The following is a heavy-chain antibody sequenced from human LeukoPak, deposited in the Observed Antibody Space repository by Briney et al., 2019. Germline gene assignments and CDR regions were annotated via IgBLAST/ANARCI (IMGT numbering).Heavy chain of an antibody. J-gene: IGHJ4*02. V-gene: IGHV3-64D*09. CDR3: ARGWYGSTLDY. D-gene: IGHD6-19*01. CDR2: IVSNGGST. CDR1: GFTFSSYA. Sequence: PGGSLRLSCSASGFTFSSYAMHWVRQAPGKGLEYVSVIVSNGGSTYYADSVKGRFTISRDNSKNTLYLQMSSLRAEDTAVYFCARGWYGSTLDYWGQGTLVTVSS.